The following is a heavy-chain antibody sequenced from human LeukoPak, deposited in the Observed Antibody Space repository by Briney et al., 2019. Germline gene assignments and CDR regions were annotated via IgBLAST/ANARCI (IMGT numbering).Heavy chain of an antibody. V-gene: IGHV3-49*04. Sequence: GGSLRVSCTASGFTFGDYAMSWVRQAPGKGLEWVGFIRSKAYGGTTEYAASVKGRLTISRDDSKSIAYLQMNSLKTEDTAVYYCTRGSYGDYVVDYWGQGTLVTVSS. D-gene: IGHD4-17*01. CDR1: GFTFGDYA. CDR3: TRGSYGDYVVDY. CDR2: IRSKAYGGTT. J-gene: IGHJ4*02.